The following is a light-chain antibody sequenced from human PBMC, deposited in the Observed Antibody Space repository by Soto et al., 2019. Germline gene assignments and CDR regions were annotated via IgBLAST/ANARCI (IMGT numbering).Light chain of an antibody. CDR1: QSVSSSY. J-gene: IGKJ1*01. CDR2: GVS. V-gene: IGKV3-20*01. CDR3: QQYGSPSGT. Sequence: EIVLTQSPGTLSLSPGERATLSCRASQSVSSSYLAWYQQKPGQAPRLLIYGVSSRATGIPDRFSGSGSGTYFILTISRLEAEDVAEYYCQQYGSPSGTFGQGTKVEIK.